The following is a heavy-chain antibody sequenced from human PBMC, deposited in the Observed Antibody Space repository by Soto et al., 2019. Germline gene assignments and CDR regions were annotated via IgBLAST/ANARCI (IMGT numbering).Heavy chain of an antibody. J-gene: IGHJ5*02. Sequence: GGSLRLSCAASGFTFSSYAMSWARQAPGKGLQWVSDISGSGDNTYYADSVKGRFTISRDNSKNTLYLQMNSLRAEDTAVYYCAKLGATRWFDPWGQGTLVTV. CDR2: ISGSGDNT. V-gene: IGHV3-23*01. D-gene: IGHD1-26*01. CDR1: GFTFSSYA. CDR3: AKLGATRWFDP.